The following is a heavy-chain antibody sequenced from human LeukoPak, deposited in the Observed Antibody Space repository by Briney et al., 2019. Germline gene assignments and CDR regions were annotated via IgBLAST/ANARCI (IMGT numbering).Heavy chain of an antibody. D-gene: IGHD4-17*01. Sequence: LAGGSLRLSCAASGFTVSSNYMSWVRQAPGKGLEWVSVIYSGGSTYYADSVKGRFTISRDNSKNTLYLQMNSLRAEDTAVYYCARTVTRGWYFDLWGRGTLGTVSS. CDR1: GFTVSSNY. J-gene: IGHJ2*01. V-gene: IGHV3-53*01. CDR3: ARTVTRGWYFDL. CDR2: IYSGGST.